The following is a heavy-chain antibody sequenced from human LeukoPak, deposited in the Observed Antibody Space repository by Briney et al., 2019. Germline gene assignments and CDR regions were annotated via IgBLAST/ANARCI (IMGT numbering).Heavy chain of an antibody. D-gene: IGHD1-1*01. CDR2: IYDSGST. CDR1: GGSVSSGGYS. Sequence: PSETLSLTCAVSGGSVSSGGYSWSWIRQPPGKDLEWIGYIYDSGSTYYNSSLKSRVTISVDRSKNQFSQKLSSVTAADTAVYYCARRNGPFDYWGQGTLVTVSS. J-gene: IGHJ4*02. V-gene: IGHV4-30-2*01. CDR3: ARRNGPFDY.